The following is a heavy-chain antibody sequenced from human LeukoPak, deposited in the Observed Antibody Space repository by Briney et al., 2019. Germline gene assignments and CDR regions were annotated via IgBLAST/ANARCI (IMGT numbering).Heavy chain of an antibody. Sequence: SETLSLTCTVSGGSISSGDYYWSWIRQPPGKGLEWIGYIYYSGSTYYNPSLKSRVTISVDTSKNQFSLKLSSVTAADTAVYYCARSYYYCAGSDYYYYYYYMDVWGKGTTVTVSS. CDR1: GGSISSGDYY. D-gene: IGHD3-10*01. J-gene: IGHJ6*03. CDR3: ARSYYYCAGSDYYYYYYYMDV. CDR2: IYYSGST. V-gene: IGHV4-30-4*08.